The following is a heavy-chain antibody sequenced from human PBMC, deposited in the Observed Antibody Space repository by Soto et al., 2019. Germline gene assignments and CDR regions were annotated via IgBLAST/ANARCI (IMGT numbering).Heavy chain of an antibody. V-gene: IGHV4-59*12. CDR1: GGSISSYY. D-gene: IGHD6-19*01. CDR2: IYYSGST. J-gene: IGHJ3*02. Sequence: QVQLQESGPGLVKPSETLSLTCTVSGGSISSYYWSWIRQPPGKGLEWIGYIYYSGSTNYNPSLKSRVTISVDTSKNQFSLKLSSVTAADTAVYYCARDMLEQWPEDAFDIWGQGTMVTVSS. CDR3: ARDMLEQWPEDAFDI.